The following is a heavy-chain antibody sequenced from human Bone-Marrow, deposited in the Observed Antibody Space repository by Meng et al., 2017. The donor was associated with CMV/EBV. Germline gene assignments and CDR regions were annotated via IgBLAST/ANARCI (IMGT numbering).Heavy chain of an antibody. CDR2: IYTSGYTT. V-gene: IGHV3-23*03. CDR3: AKDEDTNYVAAALDS. D-gene: IGHD4-11*01. CDR1: GFTFSSYA. Sequence: GESLKISCAASGFTFSSYAMTWVRQAPGQGLEWVSVIYTSGYTTYYADSMKGRFTISRDNAKNTLYLEINSLRAEDTAVYYCAKDEDTNYVAAALDSWGQGILVTVSS. J-gene: IGHJ4*02.